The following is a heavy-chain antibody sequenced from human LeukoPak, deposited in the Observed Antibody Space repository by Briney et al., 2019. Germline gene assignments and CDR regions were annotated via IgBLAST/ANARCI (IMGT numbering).Heavy chain of an antibody. J-gene: IGHJ4*02. CDR2: IYSGGST. CDR3: ARSLSGYASSLAY. V-gene: IGHV3-53*01. CDR1: GFTVSSNY. D-gene: IGHD6-6*01. Sequence: GGSLRLSCAASGFTVSSNYMSWVRQAPGKGLEWVSVIYSGGSTYYADSVKGRFTISRDNSKNTLYLQMNSLRAEDTAVYYCARSLSGYASSLAYWGQGTLVTVSA.